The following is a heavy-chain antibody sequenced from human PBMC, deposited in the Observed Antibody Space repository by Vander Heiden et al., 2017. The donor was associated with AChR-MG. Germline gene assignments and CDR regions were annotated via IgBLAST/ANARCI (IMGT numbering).Heavy chain of an antibody. J-gene: IGHJ5*02. D-gene: IGHD2-15*01. CDR2: IYPGDSDT. Sequence: EVQLVQSGPELKKPGESLKISCQGSGYSFTTYYIGWLRQMPGKGLELMGIIYPGDSDTRYNPSFEGHVTISADKSINTVYLQWSSLKASDTAIYYCARRSDVANFFGPWGQGTLVTVSS. CDR3: ARRSDVANFFGP. V-gene: IGHV5-51*01. CDR1: GYSFTTYY.